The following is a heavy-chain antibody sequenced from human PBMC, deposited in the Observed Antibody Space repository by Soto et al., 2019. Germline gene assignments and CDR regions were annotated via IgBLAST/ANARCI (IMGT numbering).Heavy chain of an antibody. J-gene: IGHJ5*02. Sequence: QITLKESGPTLVKPTQTLTLTCTFSGFSLSTSGVGVGWIRQPPGKALEWLALIYWDDDKRYSPSLKSRLTITKDTSKNQVVLTMTNMDPVDTATYYCAHSSAEVTIFGVVISNWFDPWGQGTLVTVSS. V-gene: IGHV2-5*02. CDR1: GFSLSTSGVG. CDR3: AHSSAEVTIFGVVISNWFDP. D-gene: IGHD3-3*01. CDR2: IYWDDDK.